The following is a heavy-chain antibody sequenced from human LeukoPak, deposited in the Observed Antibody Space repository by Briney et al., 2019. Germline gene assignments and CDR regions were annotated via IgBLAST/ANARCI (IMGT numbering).Heavy chain of an antibody. Sequence: GGSLRLSCAASGFTFSSYAMHWVRQAPGKGLEYVSAISSNGGSTYYANSVKGRFTISRDNSKNTLYFQMGSLRAEDMAVYYCARGRLYYYDSSGFALDYWGQGTLVTVSS. CDR1: GFTFSSYA. CDR3: ARGRLYYYDSSGFALDY. D-gene: IGHD3-22*01. J-gene: IGHJ4*02. CDR2: ISSNGGST. V-gene: IGHV3-64*01.